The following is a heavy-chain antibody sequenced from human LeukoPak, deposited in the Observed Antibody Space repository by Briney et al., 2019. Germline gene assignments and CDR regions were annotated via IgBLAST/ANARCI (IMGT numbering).Heavy chain of an antibody. V-gene: IGHV4-38-2*02. CDR2: IYHSGIT. Sequence: SETLSLTCTVSDYSISSGYGYYWGWIRQPPGKGLEWIGNIYHSGITYYNHFNSSLKSRVTISIDTSKNQFSLRLTSVTAADTAVYFCATLVSTRYYFDPWGQGTLVTVSS. CDR3: ATLVSTRYYFDP. CDR1: DYSISSGYGYY. J-gene: IGHJ4*02. D-gene: IGHD5/OR15-5a*01.